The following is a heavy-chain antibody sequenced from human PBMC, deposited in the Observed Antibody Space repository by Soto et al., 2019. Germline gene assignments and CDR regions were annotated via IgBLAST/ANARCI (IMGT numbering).Heavy chain of an antibody. V-gene: IGHV4-59*13. CDR3: ARGYRSSSRRWYFEL. J-gene: IGHJ2*01. CDR1: GGSISSYY. CDR2: IYYSGSS. D-gene: IGHD6-6*01. Sequence: SETLSLTCPVSGGSISSYYWSWIRRPPGKGLEWIGYIYYSGSSNYNPSLKSRVTISVYTSKNQFSLKLSSVTAADTAVYYCARGYRSSSRRWYFELWGSRNIVTVSS.